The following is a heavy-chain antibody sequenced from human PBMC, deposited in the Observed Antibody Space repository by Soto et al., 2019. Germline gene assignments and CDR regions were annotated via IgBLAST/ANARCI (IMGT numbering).Heavy chain of an antibody. J-gene: IGHJ4*02. CDR3: ARHRPPGVGVVDY. Sequence: QVQLVQSGAEVKKPGSSVKVSCKASGGTFSSYTISWVRQAPGQGLEWMGRIIPILGIANYAQKFQGRVTITADKSTSTAYMELSSLRSEDTAVYYCARHRPPGVGVVDYWGQGTLVTVSS. CDR2: IIPILGIA. CDR1: GGTFSSYT. V-gene: IGHV1-69*02. D-gene: IGHD1-26*01.